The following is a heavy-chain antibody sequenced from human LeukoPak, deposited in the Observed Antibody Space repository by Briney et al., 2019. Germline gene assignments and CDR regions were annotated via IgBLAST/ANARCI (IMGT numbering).Heavy chain of an antibody. CDR3: ARDNDAYSGYEDY. D-gene: IGHD5-12*01. V-gene: IGHV3-53*04. J-gene: IGHJ4*02. CDR1: GLTVCSNY. CDR2: IYSGDTT. Sequence: PGGSPRLSCAASGLTVCSNYMSWVRQAPGEGLEWVLVIYSGDTTYYADSVKGRSTVYRHNSKNTLYLQMDRLQPKDTAVYFCARDNDAYSGYEDYWGQRTLVTVSS.